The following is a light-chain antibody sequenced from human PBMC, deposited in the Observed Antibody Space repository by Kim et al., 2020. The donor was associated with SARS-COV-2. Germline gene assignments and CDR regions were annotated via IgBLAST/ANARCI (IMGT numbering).Light chain of an antibody. CDR2: DAS. J-gene: IGKJ1*01. CDR1: QSISKW. CDR3: QQYKDYSQT. V-gene: IGKV1-5*01. Sequence: DIEMTQSPSTLSASVGDRVTITCRASQSISKWLGWYQQKPGKAPKLLINDASSLESGVPSRFSGSGYGTELTLTISSLQPDDFATYYCQQYKDYSQTFGQGTKVDIK.